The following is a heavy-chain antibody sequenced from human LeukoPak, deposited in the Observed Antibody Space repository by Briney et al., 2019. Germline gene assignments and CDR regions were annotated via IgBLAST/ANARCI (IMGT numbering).Heavy chain of an antibody. Sequence: EASVKVSCKASGHTFTSYGISWVRQAPGQGLEWMGWISAYNGNTNYAQKLQGRVTMTTDTSTSTAYMELRSLRSEDTAVYYCAREPRFLPYYYYYMDVWGKGTTVTVSS. CDR1: GHTFTSYG. V-gene: IGHV1-18*01. J-gene: IGHJ6*03. CDR2: ISAYNGNT. D-gene: IGHD3-3*01. CDR3: AREPRFLPYYYYYMDV.